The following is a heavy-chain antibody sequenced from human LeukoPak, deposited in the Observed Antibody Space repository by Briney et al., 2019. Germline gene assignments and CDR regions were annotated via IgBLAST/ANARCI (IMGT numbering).Heavy chain of an antibody. Sequence: ASVKVSCKASGYTFTGYYMHWVRQAPGQGLEWMGRINPNSGGTNYAQKFQGRVTMTRDTSISTAYIELSRLRSDDTAVYYCATLTPYGGNRRNDAFDIWGQGTMVTVSS. CDR1: GYTFTGYY. V-gene: IGHV1-2*06. J-gene: IGHJ3*02. CDR2: INPNSGGT. CDR3: ATLTPYGGNRRNDAFDI. D-gene: IGHD4-23*01.